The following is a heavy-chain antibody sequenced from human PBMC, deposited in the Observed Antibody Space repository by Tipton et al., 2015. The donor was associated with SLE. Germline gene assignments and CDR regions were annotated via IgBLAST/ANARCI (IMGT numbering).Heavy chain of an antibody. CDR3: AKDLLGIAAAGTAFDY. CDR1: GGSISSGSYY. CDR2: IYTSGST. D-gene: IGHD6-13*01. J-gene: IGHJ4*02. Sequence: TLSLTCTVSGGSISSGSYYWSWIRQPAGKGLEWIGRIYTSGSTNYNPSLKSRVTISVDTSKNQFSLKLSSVTAADTAVYYCAKDLLGIAAAGTAFDYWGQGTLVTVSS. V-gene: IGHV4-61*02.